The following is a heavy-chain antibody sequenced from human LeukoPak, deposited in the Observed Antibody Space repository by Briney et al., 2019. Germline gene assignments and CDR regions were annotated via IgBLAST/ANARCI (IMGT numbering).Heavy chain of an antibody. CDR3: AKDKTPRYCSSTSCPVNIDY. CDR1: GFTFSSYG. CDR2: ISYDGSNK. V-gene: IGHV3-30*18. D-gene: IGHD2-2*01. J-gene: IGHJ4*02. Sequence: PGGSLRLSCAASGFTFSSYGMHWVRQAPGKGLEWVAVISYDGSNKYYADSVKGRFTISRDNSKNTLYLQMNSLRAEDTAVYYCAKDKTPRYCSSTSCPVNIDYWGQGTLVTVSS.